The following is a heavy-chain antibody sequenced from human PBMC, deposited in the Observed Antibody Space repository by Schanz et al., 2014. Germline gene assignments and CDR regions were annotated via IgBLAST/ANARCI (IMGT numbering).Heavy chain of an antibody. CDR2: IYHTGST. D-gene: IGHD4-17*01. Sequence: QVQLQESGPGLVKPSQTLSLTCIVSGGSISSGTYYWSWLRQPAGKGLEWIGEIYHTGSTNYNPSLKSRVTISVDTSKNQFSLNLSSATAADTAVYYCARDRGHGDLPGDIWGQGTMVTVSS. CDR3: ARDRGHGDLPGDI. J-gene: IGHJ3*02. CDR1: GGSISSGTYY. V-gene: IGHV4-61*02.